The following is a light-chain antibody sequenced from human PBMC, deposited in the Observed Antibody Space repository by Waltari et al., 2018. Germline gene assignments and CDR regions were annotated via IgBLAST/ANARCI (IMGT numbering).Light chain of an antibody. CDR1: SSNIRSTN. V-gene: IGLV1-44*01. J-gene: IGLJ2*01. CDR2: RID. Sequence: QSLLTQPPHISGAPVQRVTISLLAGSSNIRSTNVHAYAQDAGTTPKLLMYRIDQRPAGVSDRFSGSKSGTSASLAITGLLFADEADYICATWDDSLNAWIFGGGTRLTVL. CDR3: ATWDDSLNAWI.